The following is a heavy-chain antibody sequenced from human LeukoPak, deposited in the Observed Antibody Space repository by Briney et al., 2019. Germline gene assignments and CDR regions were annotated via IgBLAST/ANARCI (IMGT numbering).Heavy chain of an antibody. V-gene: IGHV3-64D*09. CDR2: ISDTGGSR. CDR1: GFTFSSHA. CDR3: VRDLWGFDY. Sequence: GRSLRLSCAASGFTFSSHAMHWVRQAPGKGLEFVAVISDTGGSRYSADSVKDRFTISRDNSKNTLYLQMSSPRPEDTAVYYCVRDLWGFDYWGQGTLVTVSS. D-gene: IGHD2/OR15-2a*01. J-gene: IGHJ4*02.